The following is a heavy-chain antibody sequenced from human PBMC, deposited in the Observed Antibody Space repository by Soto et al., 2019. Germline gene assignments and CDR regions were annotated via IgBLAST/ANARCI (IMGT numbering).Heavy chain of an antibody. J-gene: IGHJ4*02. Sequence: QITLKESGPTLVKPTQTLTLTCTFSGFSLSTSGVGVGWIRQPPGKALEWLALIYWDDDKRYSPSLKSRLTISKDTYKNQVVLTLTNMDPLDTATYCCAHGPVVAAPVDSWGQGTLVTVSS. V-gene: IGHV2-5*02. CDR3: AHGPVVAAPVDS. CDR2: IYWDDDK. D-gene: IGHD2-15*01. CDR1: GFSLSTSGVG.